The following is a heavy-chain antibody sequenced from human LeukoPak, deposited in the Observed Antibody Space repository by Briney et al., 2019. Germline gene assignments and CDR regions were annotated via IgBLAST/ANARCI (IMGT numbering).Heavy chain of an antibody. Sequence: ASVTVSCKPFGYTFTDYYMHWVRQAPGQGLEWMGWVNPNGGGTHYAQKFQGRVTMPSDTSTSTVYVEVSRLTSDDTAVYYCVRGSPIAGRPTNIDYWGQGTLVTVSS. CDR2: VNPNGGGT. V-gene: IGHV1-2*02. CDR1: GYTFTDYY. J-gene: IGHJ4*02. D-gene: IGHD6-6*01. CDR3: VRGSPIAGRPTNIDY.